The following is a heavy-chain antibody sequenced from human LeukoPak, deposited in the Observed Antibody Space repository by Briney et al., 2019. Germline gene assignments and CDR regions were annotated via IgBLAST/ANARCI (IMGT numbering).Heavy chain of an antibody. CDR3: ARGGVASPFS. CDR2: ISGSGDNM. J-gene: IGHJ5*02. D-gene: IGHD2-15*01. Sequence: PGGSLRLSCLASKFTFNNYAMTWVRQAPGKGLEWVSSISGSGDNMDYADSVKGRFTISRDNSKNTLYLQLNSLRAEDTAVHYCARGGVASPFSWGQGTLVTVSS. CDR1: KFTFNNYA. V-gene: IGHV3-23*01.